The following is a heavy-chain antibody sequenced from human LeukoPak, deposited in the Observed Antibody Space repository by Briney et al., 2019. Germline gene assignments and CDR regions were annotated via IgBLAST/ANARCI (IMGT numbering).Heavy chain of an antibody. CDR3: ARGGGSYYLPNS. CDR2: ISGSGGST. D-gene: IGHD1-26*01. J-gene: IGHJ5*02. CDR1: GFTFSSYA. V-gene: IGHV3-23*01. Sequence: GGSLRLSCAASGFTFSSYAMSWVRQAPGKGLEWVSGISGSGGSTYYADSVKGRFTISRDNSKNTLYLQMNSLRAEDTAVYYCARGGGSYYLPNSWGQGTLVTVSS.